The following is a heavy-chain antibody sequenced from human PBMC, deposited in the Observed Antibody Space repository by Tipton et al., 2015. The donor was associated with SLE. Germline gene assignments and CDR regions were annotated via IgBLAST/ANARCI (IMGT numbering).Heavy chain of an antibody. CDR3: ARVGYCSSPTCYSDSFDI. Sequence: LRLSCTASGLTSGDYAMSWVRQAPGKGLEWIGSIYHSGSTYYNPSLKSRVTISVDTSKNQFSLKLSSVTAADTAVYFCARVGYCSSPTCYSDSFDIWGQGTMVTVSS. D-gene: IGHD2-2*01. CDR1: GLTSGDYA. J-gene: IGHJ3*02. V-gene: IGHV4-38-2*02. CDR2: IYHSGST.